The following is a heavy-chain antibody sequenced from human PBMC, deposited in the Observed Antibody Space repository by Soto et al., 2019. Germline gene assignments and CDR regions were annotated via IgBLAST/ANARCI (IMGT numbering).Heavy chain of an antibody. CDR1: GFTVSSNY. CDR2: IYSGGST. CDR3: ARDPPYYDFWSGYYQLPGGMDV. J-gene: IGHJ6*02. V-gene: IGHV3-53*01. D-gene: IGHD3-3*01. Sequence: PGGSLRLSCAASGFTVSSNYMSWVRQAPGKGLEWVSVIYSGGSTYYADSVKGRFTISRDNSKNTLYLQMNSLRAEDTAVYYCARDPPYYDFWSGYYQLPGGMDVWGQGTTVTVSS.